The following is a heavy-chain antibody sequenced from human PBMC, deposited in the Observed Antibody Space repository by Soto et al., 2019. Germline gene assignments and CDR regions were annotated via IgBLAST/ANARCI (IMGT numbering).Heavy chain of an antibody. Sequence: EVQLVESGGGLVQPGGSLRLSCAASGFTFSSYWMHWVRQAPGKGLVWVSRMNSDGSSTSYADSVKGRFTISRDNAKNTRYLQMNSLRAEDTAVYYCARGPHGDYAYWGQGTLVTVSS. CDR3: ARGPHGDYAY. D-gene: IGHD4-17*01. J-gene: IGHJ4*02. V-gene: IGHV3-74*01. CDR2: MNSDGSST. CDR1: GFTFSSYW.